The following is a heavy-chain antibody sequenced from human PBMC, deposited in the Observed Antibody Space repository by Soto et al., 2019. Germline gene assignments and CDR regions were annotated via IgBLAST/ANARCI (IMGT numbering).Heavy chain of an antibody. CDR2: ISGSGGST. CDR1: GFTFSSYA. CDR3: AKGSYCSSTSCPTYYYYGMDV. Sequence: GGSLRLSCAASGFTFSSYAMSWVRQAPGKGLEWVSAISGSGGSTYYADSVKGRFTISRDNSKNTLYLQMNSLRAEDTAVYYCAKGSYCSSTSCPTYYYYGMDVWGQGTTVTVSS. V-gene: IGHV3-23*01. D-gene: IGHD2-2*01. J-gene: IGHJ6*02.